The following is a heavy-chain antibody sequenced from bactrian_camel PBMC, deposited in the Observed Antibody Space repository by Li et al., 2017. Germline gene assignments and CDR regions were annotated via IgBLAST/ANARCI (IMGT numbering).Heavy chain of an antibody. J-gene: IGHJ4*01. D-gene: IGHD2*01. CDR1: TGTFRSAC. CDR2: IDSEGDT. Sequence: HVQLVESGGGLVQPGGSLRLSCTARTGTFRSACMGWIRQVSGKEREGVASIDSEGDTAYADSVKGRFTISRDNAKNSVYLQMNSLKLEDSAMYFCAADFGPYCSGSYLARRANFEGQGTQVTVS. V-gene: IGHV3S9*01.